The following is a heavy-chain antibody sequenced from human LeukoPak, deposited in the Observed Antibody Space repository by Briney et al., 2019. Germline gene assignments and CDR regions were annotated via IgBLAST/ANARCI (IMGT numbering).Heavy chain of an antibody. J-gene: IGHJ4*02. CDR2: INHSGST. Sequence: PSETLSLTCTVSGGSISSGGYYWSWIRQPPGKGLEWIGYINHSGSTYYNPSLKSRVTISVDRSKNQFSLKLSSVTAADTAVYYCARAMTSFDYWGQGTLVTVSS. V-gene: IGHV4-30-2*01. CDR1: GGSISSGGYY. CDR3: ARAMTSFDY. D-gene: IGHD2-21*02.